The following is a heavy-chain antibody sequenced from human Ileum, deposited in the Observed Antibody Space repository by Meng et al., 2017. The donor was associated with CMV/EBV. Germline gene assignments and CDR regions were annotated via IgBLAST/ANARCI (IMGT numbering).Heavy chain of an antibody. D-gene: IGHD3-16*01. CDR2: TRDKTRSDTT. CDR3: ARVADVSWGYGLDV. Sequence: SPKISCVSSGCTFSTYAMCLVRQAPGKGLERVGRTRDKTRSDTTEYPASVKGRFTISREESNNLLYLQMNSRKTEDTAVYYCARVADVSWGYGLDVWGQGTTVPSP. J-gene: IGHJ6*02. V-gene: IGHV3-72*01. CDR1: GCTFSTYA.